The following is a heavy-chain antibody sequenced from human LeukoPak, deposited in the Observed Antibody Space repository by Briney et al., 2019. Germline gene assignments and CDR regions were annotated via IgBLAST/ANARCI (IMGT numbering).Heavy chain of an antibody. CDR3: ARYSSGWYQDAFDI. CDR2: IHSDGTST. J-gene: IGHJ3*02. D-gene: IGHD6-19*01. Sequence: GGSLRLSRVGSGFIFGNYWIHWVRQAPGQGLVWVSRIHSDGTSTSYADSVKSRFTISRDNAKNSLYLQMNSLRAEDTAVYYCARYSSGWYQDAFDIWGRGTMVTVSS. V-gene: IGHV3-74*01. CDR1: GFIFGNYW.